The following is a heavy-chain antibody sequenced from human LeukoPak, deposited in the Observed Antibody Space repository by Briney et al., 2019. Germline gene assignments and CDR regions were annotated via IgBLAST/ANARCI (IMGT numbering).Heavy chain of an antibody. J-gene: IGHJ4*02. Sequence: ASVTVSCKASGGTFSSYAISWVRQAPGQGLEWMGGIIPIFGTANYAQKFQGRVTITADESTSTAYMELSSLRSEDTAVYYCAAAYYYDSSGYSPHDYWGQGTLVTVSS. CDR2: IIPIFGTA. CDR1: GGTFSSYA. V-gene: IGHV1-69*13. D-gene: IGHD3-22*01. CDR3: AAAYYYDSSGYSPHDY.